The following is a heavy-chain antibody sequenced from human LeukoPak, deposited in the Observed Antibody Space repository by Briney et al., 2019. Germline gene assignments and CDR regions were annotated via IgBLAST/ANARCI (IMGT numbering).Heavy chain of an antibody. V-gene: IGHV3-11*05. J-gene: IGHJ4*02. CDR3: AKDKLGGTNANYFDS. D-gene: IGHD1-26*01. CDR2: ISSSSSDT. Sequence: KPGGSLRLSCAASGFTFSDYDMSWIRQAPGKGLEWVSYISSSSSDTKYADSVKGRFTISRDNAKRSLYVQMNSLRAEDTAVYYCAKDKLGGTNANYFDSWGQGTLVTVSS. CDR1: GFTFSDYD.